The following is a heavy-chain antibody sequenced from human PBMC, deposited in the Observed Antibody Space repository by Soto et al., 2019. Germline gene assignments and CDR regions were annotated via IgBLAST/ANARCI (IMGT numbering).Heavy chain of an antibody. Sequence: PSETLSLTCTVSGGSISSSSYYWGWIRQPPGKGLEWIGCIYYSGSTYYNPSLKSRVTISVDTSKNQFSLKLSSVTAADTAVYYCARRGYYAISAFDIWGQGTMVTVSS. CDR1: GGSISSSSYY. J-gene: IGHJ3*02. CDR2: IYYSGST. V-gene: IGHV4-39*01. CDR3: ARRGYYAISAFDI. D-gene: IGHD2-8*01.